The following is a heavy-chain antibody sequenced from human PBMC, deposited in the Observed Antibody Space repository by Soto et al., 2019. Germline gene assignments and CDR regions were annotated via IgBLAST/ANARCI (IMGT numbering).Heavy chain of an antibody. CDR1: GGSISSSSYY. CDR2: IYYSGST. J-gene: IGHJ5*02. CDR3: ASPNCISSILGPACWFDP. D-gene: IGHD2-2*01. V-gene: IGHV4-39*01. Sequence: QLQLQESGPGLVKPSETLSLTCTVSGGSISSSSYYWGWIRQPPGKGLEWIGSIYYSGSTYYNPSLKRRVTISVDTSKNQFSLKLSSVTAADTAVYYCASPNCISSILGPACWFDPWGKGTLVTVSS.